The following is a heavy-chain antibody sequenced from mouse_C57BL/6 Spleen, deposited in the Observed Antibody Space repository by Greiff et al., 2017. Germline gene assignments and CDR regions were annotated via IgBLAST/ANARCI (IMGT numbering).Heavy chain of an antibody. J-gene: IGHJ1*03. D-gene: IGHD2-4*01. CDR1: GFTFSDYG. Sequence: EVKVEESGGGLVKPGGSLKLSCAASGFTFSDYGMHWVRQAPEKGLEWVAYISSGSSTIYYADTVKGRFTISRDNAKNTLFLQMTSLRSEDTAMYYCARHYYDYDGNWYFDVWGTGTTVTVSS. V-gene: IGHV5-17*01. CDR3: ARHYYDYDGNWYFDV. CDR2: ISSGSSTI.